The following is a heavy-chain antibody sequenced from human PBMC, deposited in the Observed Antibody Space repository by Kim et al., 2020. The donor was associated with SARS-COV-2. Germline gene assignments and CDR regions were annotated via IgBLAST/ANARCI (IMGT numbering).Heavy chain of an antibody. D-gene: IGHD1-26*01. V-gene: IGHV4-59*01. CDR1: GGSISSYY. CDR2: IYYSGST. Sequence: SETLSLTCTVSGGSISSYYWSWIRQPPGKGLEWIGYIYYSGSTNYNPSLKSRVTISVDTSKNQFSLKLSSVTAADTAVYYCARGGSYWTNYYYYGMDVWGQGTTVTVSS. CDR3: ARGGSYWTNYYYYGMDV. J-gene: IGHJ6*02.